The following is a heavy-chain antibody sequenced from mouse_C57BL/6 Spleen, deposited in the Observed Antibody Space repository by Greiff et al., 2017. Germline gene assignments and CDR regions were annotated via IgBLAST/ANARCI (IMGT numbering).Heavy chain of an antibody. CDR1: GYTFTSYG. V-gene: IGHV1-81*01. Sequence: QVQLKESGAELARPGASVKLSCKASGYTFTSYGISWVKQRTGQGLEWIGEIYPRSGNTYYNEKFKGKATLTADKSSSTAYMELRSLTSEDSAVYFCARYYGSSHWYFDVWGTGTPVTVSS. CDR2: IYPRSGNT. J-gene: IGHJ1*03. CDR3: ARYYGSSHWYFDV. D-gene: IGHD1-1*01.